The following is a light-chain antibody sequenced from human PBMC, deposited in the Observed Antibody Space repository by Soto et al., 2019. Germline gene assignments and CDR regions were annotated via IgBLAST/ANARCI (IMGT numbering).Light chain of an antibody. V-gene: IGLV2-14*01. CDR2: DVS. Sequence: QSALTQPASVSGSPGKSITISCTGTSSDVGGYNYVSWYQQHPGKAPKVMIYDVSNRPSGVSNRFSGSKSGNTASLTISGLQAEDEADYYCSSYTSSSTLGVFGTGTKVTVL. J-gene: IGLJ1*01. CDR3: SSYTSSSTLGV. CDR1: SSDVGGYNY.